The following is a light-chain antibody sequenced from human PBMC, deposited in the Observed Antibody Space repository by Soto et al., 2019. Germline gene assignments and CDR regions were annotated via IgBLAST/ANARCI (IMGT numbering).Light chain of an antibody. CDR3: CSYAGNYTFI. J-gene: IGLJ2*01. CDR2: DVT. CDR1: SSDVGVYNL. V-gene: IGLV2-11*01. Sequence: SVLTQPRSVSGSPGQSVTISCTGTSSDVGVYNLVSWYQQHPGRAPKFLIYDVTERPSGVPDRFSGSKSGNTASLTISGLRPEDEADYYCCSYAGNYTFIFGGGTKLTVL.